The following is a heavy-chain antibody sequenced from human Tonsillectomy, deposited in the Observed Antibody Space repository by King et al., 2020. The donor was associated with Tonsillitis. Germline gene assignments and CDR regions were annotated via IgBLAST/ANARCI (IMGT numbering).Heavy chain of an antibody. Sequence: VQLQESGPGLVKPSETLSLTCSVSGGSISSYYWSWIRQPAGKGLEWIGRIYISGSTNYNLSLKSRVTMSVDTSKNQFSLKLSSVTAADPAVYYCARESCSGGSCYRGYWGQGILVTVSS. CDR2: IYISGST. D-gene: IGHD2-15*01. CDR3: ARESCSGGSCYRGY. J-gene: IGHJ4*02. V-gene: IGHV4-4*07. CDR1: GGSISSYY.